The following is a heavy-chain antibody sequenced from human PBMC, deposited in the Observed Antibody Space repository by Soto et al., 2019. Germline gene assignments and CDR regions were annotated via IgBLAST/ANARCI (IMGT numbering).Heavy chain of an antibody. V-gene: IGHV3-30*18. Sequence: QVQLVESGGGVVQPGRALRLSCAASGFTFSSYGMHWVRQAPGKGLEWVAVISYDGSYKYYADSVKGRFTISRDNSKNRRYLQMNSLRAEDTAVYYCAKWNGGFDYWGQGTLVTVSS. D-gene: IGHD3-16*01. CDR3: AKWNGGFDY. J-gene: IGHJ4*02. CDR1: GFTFSSYG. CDR2: ISYDGSYK.